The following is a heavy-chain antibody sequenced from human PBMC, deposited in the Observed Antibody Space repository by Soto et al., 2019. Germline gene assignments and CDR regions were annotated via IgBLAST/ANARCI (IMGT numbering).Heavy chain of an antibody. J-gene: IGHJ6*02. V-gene: IGHV1-18*01. D-gene: IGHD5-18*01. CDR2: ISAYNGNT. CDR1: GYTFTSYG. Sequence: QVQLVQSGAEVKKPGASVKVSCKASGYTFTSYGISWVRQAPGQGLEWMGWISAYNGNTNYAQKLQGRVTMTTDTSTSTAYMELRSLRSDDTAVYYCAREVKGQLRDYYYGMDVWGQGTTVTVSS. CDR3: AREVKGQLRDYYYGMDV.